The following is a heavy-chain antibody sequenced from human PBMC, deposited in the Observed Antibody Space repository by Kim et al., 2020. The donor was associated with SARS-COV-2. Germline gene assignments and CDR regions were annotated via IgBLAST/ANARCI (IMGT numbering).Heavy chain of an antibody. J-gene: IGHJ4*02. Sequence: SVKVSCKASGGTFSSYAISWVRQAPGQGLECMGGIIPIFGTANYAQKFQGRVTITADESTSTAYMELSSLRSEDTAVYYCSSSGSYYKTYDYWGQGTLVTVSS. V-gene: IGHV1-69*13. CDR1: GGTFSSYA. CDR3: SSSGSYYKTYDY. D-gene: IGHD3-10*01. CDR2: IIPIFGTA.